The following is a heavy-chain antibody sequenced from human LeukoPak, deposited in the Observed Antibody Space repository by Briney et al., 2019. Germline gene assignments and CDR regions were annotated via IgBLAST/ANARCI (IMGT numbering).Heavy chain of an antibody. D-gene: IGHD6-13*01. V-gene: IGHV3-30*18. CDR2: ISYDGSNK. CDR3: AKGKDIAATGTGPFDY. Sequence: GGSLRLSCAASGFTFSSYGMHWVRQAPGKGLEWVAVISYDGSNKYYADSVEGRFTISRDNSKNTLYLQMNSLRAEDTAVYYCAKGKDIAATGTGPFDYWGQGTLVTVSS. J-gene: IGHJ4*02. CDR1: GFTFSSYG.